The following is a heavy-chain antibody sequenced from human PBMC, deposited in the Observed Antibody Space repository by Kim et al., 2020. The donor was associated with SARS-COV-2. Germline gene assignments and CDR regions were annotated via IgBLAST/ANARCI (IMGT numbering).Heavy chain of an antibody. CDR3: ARVPEYYYDSSGLFDY. J-gene: IGHJ4*02. CDR1: GFTFSSYA. V-gene: IGHV3-30*04. D-gene: IGHD3-22*01. CDR2: ISYDGSNK. Sequence: GGSLRLSCAASGFTFSSYAMHWVRQAPGKGLEWVAVISYDGSNKYYADSVKGRFTISRDNSKNTLYLQMNSLRAEDTAVYYCARVPEYYYDSSGLFDYWGQGTLVTVSS.